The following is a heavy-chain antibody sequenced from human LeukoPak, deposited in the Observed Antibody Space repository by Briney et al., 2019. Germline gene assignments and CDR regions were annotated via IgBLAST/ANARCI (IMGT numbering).Heavy chain of an antibody. CDR1: GGSFSGYY. V-gene: IGHV4-34*01. Sequence: SETLSLTCAVYGGSFSGYYWSWIRQPPGKGLEWIGEINHSESTNYNPSLKSRVTMSVDTSKNQFSLKLSSVTAADTAVYYCARGPVYYGSGSLNYYYYMDVWGKGTTVTISS. J-gene: IGHJ6*03. D-gene: IGHD3-10*01. CDR3: ARGPVYYGSGSLNYYYYMDV. CDR2: INHSEST.